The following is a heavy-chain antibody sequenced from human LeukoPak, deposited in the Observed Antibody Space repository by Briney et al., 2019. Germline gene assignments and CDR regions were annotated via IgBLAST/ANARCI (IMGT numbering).Heavy chain of an antibody. CDR3: ARDFFHGHCAGLSCFLLDY. D-gene: IGHD2-15*01. J-gene: IGHJ4*02. Sequence: VASVKVSCKAFGYTFTRYGISWVRQAPGQGLEWMGWISANNGDTNSAQKFQGRVTMTTDTSTSTAYMELRSLRSDDTAVYYCARDFFHGHCAGLSCFLLDYWGQGSLVTVSS. V-gene: IGHV1-18*01. CDR1: GYTFTRYG. CDR2: ISANNGDT.